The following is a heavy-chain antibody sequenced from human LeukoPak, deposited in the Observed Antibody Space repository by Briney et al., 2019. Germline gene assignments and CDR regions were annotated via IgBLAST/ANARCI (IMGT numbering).Heavy chain of an antibody. CDR3: AKDLGLENWGSIDF. CDR1: GFTFSSYA. Sequence: PGGSLRLSCAASGFTFSSYAMTWVRQAPGKGLDWVSTISNSDIRTYYADSVKGRFTISRDNSKNTLYLQMNNLRAEDTAVYYCAKDLGLENWGSIDFWGQGTLVTVSS. D-gene: IGHD7-27*01. CDR2: ISNSDIRT. V-gene: IGHV3-23*01. J-gene: IGHJ4*02.